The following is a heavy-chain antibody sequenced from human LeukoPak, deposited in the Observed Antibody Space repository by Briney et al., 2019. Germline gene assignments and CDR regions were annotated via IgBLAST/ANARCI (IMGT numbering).Heavy chain of an antibody. CDR1: GFTFSSYS. CDR3: AREACSGGSCYSGY. Sequence: GGSLRLSCAASGFTFSSYSMNWVRQAPGKGLEWVSSISSSSSYIYYADSVKGRFTISRDNAKNSLYLQMNSLRVEDTAVYYCAREACSGGSCYSGYWGQGTLVTVSS. V-gene: IGHV3-21*01. CDR2: ISSSSSYI. D-gene: IGHD2-15*01. J-gene: IGHJ4*02.